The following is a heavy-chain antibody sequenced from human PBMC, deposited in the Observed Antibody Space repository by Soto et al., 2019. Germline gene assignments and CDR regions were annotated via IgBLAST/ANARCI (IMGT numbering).Heavy chain of an antibody. D-gene: IGHD3-22*01. CDR1: GYSFAGYW. V-gene: IGHV5-10-1*01. CDR3: ARQIYDSDTGPNFQYYFDS. CDR2: IDPSDSQT. J-gene: IGHJ4*02. Sequence: GESLRISCKGSGYSFAGYWITWVRQKPGKGLEWMGRIDPSDSQTYYSPSFRGHVTISVTKSITTVFLQWSSLRASDTAMYYCARQIYDSDTGPNFQYYFDSWGQGTPVTISS.